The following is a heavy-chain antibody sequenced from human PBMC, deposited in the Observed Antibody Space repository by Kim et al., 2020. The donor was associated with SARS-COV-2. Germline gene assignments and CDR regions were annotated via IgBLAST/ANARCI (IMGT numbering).Heavy chain of an antibody. CDR1: GFTFNTSW. Sequence: GGSLRLSCAASGFTFNTSWMTWVRQAPGKGLEWVADIKQDGREKYYVGSVKGRFTISRDNADKWLYLRMNSLRVEDPAVYYCARDRGDYLDYWGQGTLVT. CDR2: IKQDGREK. CDR3: ARDRGDYLDY. V-gene: IGHV3-7*01. J-gene: IGHJ4*02. D-gene: IGHD2-21*01.